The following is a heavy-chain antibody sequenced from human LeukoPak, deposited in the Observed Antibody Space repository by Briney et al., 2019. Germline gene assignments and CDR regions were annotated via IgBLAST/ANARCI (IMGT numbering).Heavy chain of an antibody. CDR3: ARVPDYSVGSWFDP. D-gene: IGHD4-11*01. J-gene: IGHJ5*02. CDR1: GYTFTGYY. Sequence: ASVKVSCKASGYTFTGYYMHWVRQAPGQGLEWMGWINPNSGGTNYAQKFQGRVTMTRDTSISTAYMELSRLRSDDTAFYYCARVPDYSVGSWFDPWGQGTLVTVSS. CDR2: INPNSGGT. V-gene: IGHV1-2*02.